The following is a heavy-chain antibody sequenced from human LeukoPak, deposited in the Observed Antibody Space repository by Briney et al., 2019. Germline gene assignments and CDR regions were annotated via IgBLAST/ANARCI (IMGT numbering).Heavy chain of an antibody. J-gene: IGHJ4*02. CDR1: GFTFSSYA. CDR2: ISGSGGST. D-gene: IGHD3-10*01. V-gene: IGHV3-23*01. Sequence: PGGSLRLSCAASGFTFSSYAMSWVRQAPGKGLEWVSAISGSGGSTHYADSVKGRFTISRDNSKNTLYLQMNSLRAEDTAVYYCAKVLNYYGSGYFDYWGQGTLVIVSS. CDR3: AKVLNYYGSGYFDY.